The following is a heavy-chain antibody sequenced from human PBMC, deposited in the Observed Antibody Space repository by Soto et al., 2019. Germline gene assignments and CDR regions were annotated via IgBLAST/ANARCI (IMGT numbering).Heavy chain of an antibody. CDR3: TKDGRYRNYGYYFES. CDR2: IKSTPYGGTT. D-gene: IGHD1-7*01. CDR1: GFNFGQYA. J-gene: IGHJ4*02. V-gene: IGHV3-49*04. Sequence: GGSLRLSCSTSGFNFGQYAISWVRQAPGKGLEWVGFIKSTPYGGTTEYASSVEGRFTISRDDSRGIAYLQMNRLTTGDTAVYYCTKDGRYRNYGYYFESWGQGSQVTSPQ.